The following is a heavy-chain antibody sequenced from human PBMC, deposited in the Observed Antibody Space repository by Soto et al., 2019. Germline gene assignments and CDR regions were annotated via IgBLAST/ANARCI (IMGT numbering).Heavy chain of an antibody. J-gene: IGHJ5*02. CDR3: AKPPSFIVVVPAAIPDWFDP. V-gene: IGHV3-23*01. D-gene: IGHD2-2*01. CDR1: GFTFSSYA. CDR2: ISGGGGST. Sequence: EVQLLESGGGLVQPGGSLRLSCAASGFTFSSYAMSWVRQAPGKGLEWVSAISGGGGSTYYADSVKGRFTISRDNSKNTLYLQMNSLRAEDTAVYYCAKPPSFIVVVPAAIPDWFDPWGQGTLVTVSS.